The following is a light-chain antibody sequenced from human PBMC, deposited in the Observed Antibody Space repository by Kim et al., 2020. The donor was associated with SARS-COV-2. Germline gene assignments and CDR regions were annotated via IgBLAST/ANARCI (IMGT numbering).Light chain of an antibody. CDR3: NSRDSRSNHP. J-gene: IGLJ7*01. CDR1: GLSNFF. V-gene: IGLV3-19*01. Sequence: VALGQSVRIKCQGAGLSNFFASWYQQRPGQAPVLGMYGKNNRHSGIPARFSGSSAGDTASLTITGAQAEDEADYYCNSRDSRSNHPFGGGTQLTVL. CDR2: GKN.